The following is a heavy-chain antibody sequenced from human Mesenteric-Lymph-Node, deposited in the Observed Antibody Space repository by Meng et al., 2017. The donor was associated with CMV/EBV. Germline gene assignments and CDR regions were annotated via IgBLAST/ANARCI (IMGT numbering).Heavy chain of an antibody. CDR1: GFTFSGYW. CDR2: INSDGSSA. D-gene: IGHD3-10*01. V-gene: IGHV3-74*01. Sequence: GGSLRLSCAASGFTFSGYWMHWVRQAPGKGLVWVSRINSDGSSASYADSVKGRVTISRDNAKNTVYLQMSSLRAEDTAVYYCARDIRSLWFGGFDPWGQGVLVTVSS. J-gene: IGHJ5*02. CDR3: ARDIRSLWFGGFDP.